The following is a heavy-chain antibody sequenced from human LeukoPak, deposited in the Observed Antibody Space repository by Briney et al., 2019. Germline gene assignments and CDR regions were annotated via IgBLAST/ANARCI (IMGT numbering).Heavy chain of an antibody. Sequence: SETLSLTCTVSGGSISSSSYYWGWIRHPPGKGLEWIGSIYYSGSTYYNPSLKSRVTISVDTSKNQFSLKLSSVTAADTAVYYCASVTAYYDILTGYFGPWGQGTLVTVSS. CDR2: IYYSGST. V-gene: IGHV4-39*01. D-gene: IGHD3-9*01. J-gene: IGHJ5*02. CDR3: ASVTAYYDILTGYFGP. CDR1: GGSISSSSYY.